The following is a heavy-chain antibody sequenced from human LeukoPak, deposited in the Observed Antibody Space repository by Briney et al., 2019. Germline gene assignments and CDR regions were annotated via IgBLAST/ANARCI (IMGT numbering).Heavy chain of an antibody. Sequence: GGSLRLSCAASGFTFSNYAMSWVRQAPGRGLEWVSVISGSGTVTYYVDSVKGRFTISRDNSKNTLYLQMNSLRAEDTAVYYCAKKAEAFGDSVTQHWGQGTLVTVSS. CDR2: ISGSGTVT. CDR3: AKKAEAFGDSVTQH. V-gene: IGHV3-23*01. CDR1: GFTFSNYA. J-gene: IGHJ1*01. D-gene: IGHD4-17*01.